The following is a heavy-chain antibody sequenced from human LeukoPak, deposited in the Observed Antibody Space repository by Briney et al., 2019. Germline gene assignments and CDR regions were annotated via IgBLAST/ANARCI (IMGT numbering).Heavy chain of an antibody. D-gene: IGHD5-18*01. CDR1: GGSISSYY. J-gene: IGHJ4*02. V-gene: IGHV4-59*01. CDR3: AKGRGYSYGNPFDY. Sequence: PSETLSLTCTVSGGSISSYYWSWIRQPPGKGLEWIGYIYYSGSTNYNPSLKSRVTISVDTSKNQFSLKLSSVTAADTAVYYCAKGRGYSYGNPFDYWGQGTLVTVSS. CDR2: IYYSGST.